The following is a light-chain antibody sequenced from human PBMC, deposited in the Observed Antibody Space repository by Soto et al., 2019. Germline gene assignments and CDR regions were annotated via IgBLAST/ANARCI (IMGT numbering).Light chain of an antibody. Sequence: QSVLTQPPSVSAAPGQKVSISCSGSSSNIGNKYVSWYQQLPGTAPKLLIYDNNKRPSGIPDRFSGSKSGTSATLGITGLQTGDEVDYYCGTWDSSLSAWVFGGGTKLTVL. CDR1: SSNIGNKY. CDR3: GTWDSSLSAWV. CDR2: DNN. J-gene: IGLJ3*02. V-gene: IGLV1-51*01.